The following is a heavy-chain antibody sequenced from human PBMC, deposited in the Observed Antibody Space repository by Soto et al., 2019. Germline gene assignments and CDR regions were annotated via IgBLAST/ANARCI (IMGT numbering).Heavy chain of an antibody. CDR3: ARAVVVVSNWFDP. CDR1: GASVSTDY. CDR2: FYYSGST. Sequence: SETLSLTCTVSGASVSTDYWVWIRQPPGKGLEWIGYFYYSGSTNLKSSLKSRVTISVDTSKNQFSLKLSSVTAADTAVYYCARAVVVVSNWFDPWGQGTLVTVSS. D-gene: IGHD2-15*01. V-gene: IGHV4-59*02. J-gene: IGHJ5*02.